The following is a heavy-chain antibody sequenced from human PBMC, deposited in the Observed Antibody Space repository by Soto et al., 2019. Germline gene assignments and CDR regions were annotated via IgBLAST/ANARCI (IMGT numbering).Heavy chain of an antibody. Sequence: QVQLVQSGAEVKKPGASVKVSCKASGYTFSSYGISWVRQAPGQGLEWMGRISAYNGNTNYAQKLHGRVTMTTDTSTSTAYMEMRSLRSDDTAVYYCARDRGYNWHYCWFDPWGQGTLVTVSS. V-gene: IGHV1-18*01. CDR1: GYTFSSYG. J-gene: IGHJ5*02. CDR3: ARDRGYNWHYCWFDP. CDR2: ISAYNGNT. D-gene: IGHD1-7*01.